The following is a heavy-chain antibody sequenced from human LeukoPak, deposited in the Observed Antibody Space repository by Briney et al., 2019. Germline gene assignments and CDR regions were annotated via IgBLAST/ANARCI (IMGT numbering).Heavy chain of an antibody. D-gene: IGHD3-3*01. CDR1: GGSISGYY. Sequence: KPSETLSLTCTVSGGSISGYYWKWIRQPARKGLEWIGRIYTTGSSNYSPSLKRRVTMSVDTSKNQFSLRLSSMTAADTAAYYCARDRGETIFGMIDAFDIWGQGTMVTVSS. CDR3: ARDRGETIFGMIDAFDI. V-gene: IGHV4-4*07. CDR2: IYTTGSS. J-gene: IGHJ3*02.